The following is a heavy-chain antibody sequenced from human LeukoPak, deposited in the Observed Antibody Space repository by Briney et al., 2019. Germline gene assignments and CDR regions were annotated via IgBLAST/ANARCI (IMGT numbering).Heavy chain of an antibody. CDR1: GFPFSSYA. V-gene: IGHV3-23*01. CDR3: ANQGYSYGYGRIDY. J-gene: IGHJ4*02. CDR2: ISGSGGST. Sequence: GGSLRLSSAASGFPFSSYAMSWVRQAPGKGLAWVSAISGSGGSTYYADSVRGRFTISRDNSKNTLYLQMNSLRAEDTAVYYCANQGYSYGYGRIDYWGQGTLVTVSS. D-gene: IGHD5-18*01.